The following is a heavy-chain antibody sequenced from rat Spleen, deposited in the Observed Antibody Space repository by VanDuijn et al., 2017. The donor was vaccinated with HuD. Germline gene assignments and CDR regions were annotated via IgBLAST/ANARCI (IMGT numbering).Heavy chain of an antibody. CDR2: ISYSGST. CDR3: ARSRYFDF. J-gene: IGHJ1*01. CDR1: GYSITNNY. Sequence: EVQLQESGPGLVKPSQSLSLPCSVTGYSITNNYWGWIRKFPGNKMEWMGYISYSGSTSYNPSLKSRISIARDTSKNTFFLQLNSVTTEDTATYYCARSRYFDFWGPGTMVTVSS. V-gene: IGHV3-1*01.